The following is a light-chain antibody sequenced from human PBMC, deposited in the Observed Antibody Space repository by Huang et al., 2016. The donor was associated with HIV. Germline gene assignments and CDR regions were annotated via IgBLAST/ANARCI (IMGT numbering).Light chain of an antibody. CDR2: GAS. J-gene: IGKJ1*01. CDR1: QSVTSSY. CDR3: QQYGNSSWT. V-gene: IGKV3-20*01. Sequence: EIVLTQSPGTLSLSPGERATLSCRASQSVTSSYSAWYQQKPGQAPRLLIYGASSRATGIPDRFSGSGSGTDFTLIISRLEPEDFAVYYCQQYGNSSWTFGQGTKVEIK.